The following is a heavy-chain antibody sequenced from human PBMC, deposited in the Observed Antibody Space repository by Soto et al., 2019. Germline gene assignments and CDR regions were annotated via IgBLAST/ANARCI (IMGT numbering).Heavy chain of an antibody. CDR2: MSHIGGT. V-gene: IGHV4-34*01. J-gene: IGHJ3*02. D-gene: IGHD1-1*01. CDR3: ARVERGTATTVVDAFDI. Sequence: QVQLQQWGAGLLKPSETLSLTCAVFGGSVNSGNYYWSWIRQPPGKGLEWIGEMSHIGGTHFNPSLKRGVTISVETSKNQFSLKMSSVTAADTALYYCARVERGTATTVVDAFDIWGPGTMVTVSS. CDR1: GGSVNSGNYY.